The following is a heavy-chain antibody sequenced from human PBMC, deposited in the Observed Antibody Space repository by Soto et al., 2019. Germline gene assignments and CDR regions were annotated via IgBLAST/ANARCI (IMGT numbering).Heavy chain of an antibody. CDR1: GGSISSSSYY. Sequence: SETLSLSCTVSGGSISSSSYYWGWIRQPPVKGLEWIGSIYYSGSTYYNPSLKSRVTISVDTSKNHFSLKLSSVTAADTVVYYCATLADIVVVVAARTRSIDYWGQGTLVTVS. CDR3: ATLADIVVVVAARTRSIDY. CDR2: IYYSGST. D-gene: IGHD2-15*01. V-gene: IGHV4-39*01. J-gene: IGHJ4*02.